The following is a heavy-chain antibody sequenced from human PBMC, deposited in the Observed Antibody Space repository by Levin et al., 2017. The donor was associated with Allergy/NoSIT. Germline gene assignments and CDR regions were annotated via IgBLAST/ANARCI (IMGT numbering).Heavy chain of an antibody. Sequence: GESLKISCKASGYTFTTPFMHWIRQAPGQGLEWMGWINPDNGDTKYSQKFQGRVTITRDTPASTAYMELSSLRPEDTAVFYCATDTWNTFGGAWGQGTQVTVSS. V-gene: IGHV1-3*01. J-gene: IGHJ5*02. CDR1: GYTFTTPF. D-gene: IGHD3-16*01. CDR2: INPDNGDT. CDR3: ATDTWNTFGGA.